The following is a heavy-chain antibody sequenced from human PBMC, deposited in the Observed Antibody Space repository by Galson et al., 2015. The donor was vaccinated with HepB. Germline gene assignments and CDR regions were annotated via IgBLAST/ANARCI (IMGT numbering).Heavy chain of an antibody. CDR3: ARDGFVLWFRELFGWFDP. CDR2: ISAYNGNT. Sequence: QSGAEVKKPGASVKVSCKASGYTFTSYGISWVRQAPGQGLEWMGWISAYNGNTNYAQKLQGRVTMTTDTSTSTAYMELRSLRSDDTAVYYCARDGFVLWFRELFGWFDPWGQGTLVTVSS. D-gene: IGHD3-10*01. V-gene: IGHV1-18*01. J-gene: IGHJ5*02. CDR1: GYTFTSYG.